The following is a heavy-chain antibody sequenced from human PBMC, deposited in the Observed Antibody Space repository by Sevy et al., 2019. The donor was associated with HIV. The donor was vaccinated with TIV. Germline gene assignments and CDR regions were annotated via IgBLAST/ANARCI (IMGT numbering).Heavy chain of an antibody. J-gene: IGHJ4*02. V-gene: IGHV1-69*13. Sequence: ASVKVSCKDSGGTFSMYPFSWVRQAPGQGLEWMGGIIPIFGTTNYAQKFQGRVTITADESTSTAYIELSSLRSEDTAVYSCALAAQVTMKVAGGFLEYWGKGTLVTVSS. CDR3: ALAAQVTMKVAGGFLEY. D-gene: IGHD3-22*01. CDR1: GGTFSMYP. CDR2: IIPIFGTT.